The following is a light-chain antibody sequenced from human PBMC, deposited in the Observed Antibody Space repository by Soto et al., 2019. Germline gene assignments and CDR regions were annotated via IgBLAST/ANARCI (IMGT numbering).Light chain of an antibody. CDR3: SSYTSSSTRV. J-gene: IGLJ1*01. V-gene: IGLV2-14*03. CDR2: EVS. CDR1: SSDVGAYDY. Sequence: QSALTQPASVSGSPGQSITISCTGTSSDVGAYDYVSWYQQHPDKAPKLMIYEVSNRPSGVSSRFSGSKSVNTATLTISGLQAEDEADYYCSSYTSSSTRVFGTGTKSPS.